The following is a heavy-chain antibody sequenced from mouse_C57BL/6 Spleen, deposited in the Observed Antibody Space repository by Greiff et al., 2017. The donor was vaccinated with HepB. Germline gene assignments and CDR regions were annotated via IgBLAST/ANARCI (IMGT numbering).Heavy chain of an antibody. CDR2: ISSGSSTI. V-gene: IGHV5-17*01. Sequence: EVKLMESGGGLVKPGGSLKLSCAASGFTFSDYGMHWVRQAPEKGLEWVAYISSGSSTIYYADTVKGRFTISRDNAKNTLFLQMTSLRSEDTAMYYCARGPTAQATRTPCAYWGQGTLVTVSA. D-gene: IGHD3-2*02. CDR3: ARGPTAQATRTPCAY. CDR1: GFTFSDYG. J-gene: IGHJ3*01.